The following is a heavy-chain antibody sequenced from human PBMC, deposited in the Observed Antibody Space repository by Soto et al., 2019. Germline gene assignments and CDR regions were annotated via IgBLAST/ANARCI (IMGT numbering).Heavy chain of an antibody. D-gene: IGHD6-13*01. J-gene: IGHJ5*02. CDR2: IIPIFGTA. CDR1: GGTFSSYA. Sequence: QVQLVQSGAEVKKPGSSVKVSCKASGGTFSSYAISWVRQAPGQGLEWMGGIIPIFGTANYAQKFQGRVTITADESTSTAYMELSSLRSEDTAVYYCARVLRPTKESWQNLFDPWGQGTLVTVSS. CDR3: ARVLRPTKESWQNLFDP. V-gene: IGHV1-69*01.